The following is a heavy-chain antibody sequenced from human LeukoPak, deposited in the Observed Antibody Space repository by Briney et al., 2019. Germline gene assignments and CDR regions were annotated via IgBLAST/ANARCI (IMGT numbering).Heavy chain of an antibody. CDR3: ARAGGGSSFSDY. CDR2: MNPNSGNT. CDR1: GYTFTSYD. Sequence: ASVKVSCKASGYTFTSYDINWVRQATGQGLEWMGWMNPNSGNTGYAQKLQGRVTMTTDTSTSTAYMELRSLRSDDTAVYYCARAGGGSSFSDYWGQGTLVTVSS. D-gene: IGHD6-6*01. J-gene: IGHJ4*02. V-gene: IGHV1-8*01.